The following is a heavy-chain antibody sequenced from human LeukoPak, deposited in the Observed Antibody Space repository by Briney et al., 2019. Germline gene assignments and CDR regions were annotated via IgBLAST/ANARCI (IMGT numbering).Heavy chain of an antibody. Sequence: GGPLRLSCAASGFTFSSYGMHWVRQAPGKGLEWVAFIRYDGSNKYYADSVKGRFTISRDNSKNTLYLQMNSLRAEDTAVYYCAKLGLEMATIGYWGQGTLVTVSS. CDR1: GFTFSSYG. V-gene: IGHV3-30*02. CDR3: AKLGLEMATIGY. CDR2: IRYDGSNK. J-gene: IGHJ4*02. D-gene: IGHD5-24*01.